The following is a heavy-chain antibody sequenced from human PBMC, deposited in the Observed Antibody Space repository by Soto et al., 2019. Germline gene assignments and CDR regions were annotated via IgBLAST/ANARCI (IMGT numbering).Heavy chain of an antibody. CDR3: ARVSI. Sequence: GASVKVSLMASGCTFSSYAISWVRQAPGQGXEWXGXXXPXXXXANYAQKFQGRVTITADESTSTAYMELSSLRSEDTAVYYCARVSIWGQGTLVTVSS. J-gene: IGHJ4*02. CDR2: XXPXXXXA. V-gene: IGHV1-69*13. CDR1: GCTFSSYA.